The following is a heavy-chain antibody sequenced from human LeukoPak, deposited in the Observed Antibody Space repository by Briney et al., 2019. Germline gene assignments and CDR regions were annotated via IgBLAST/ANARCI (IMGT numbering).Heavy chain of an antibody. V-gene: IGHV4-34*01. CDR3: ARGAWNENTHGINGGFDP. CDR1: GGSFSGYY. Sequence: PSETLSLTCAVYGGSFSGYYWSWIRQPPGKGLEWIGEINHSGSTNYNPSLKSRVTISVDTSKNQFSLKLSSVTAADTAVYYCARGAWNENTHGINGGFDPWGQGTLVTVSS. D-gene: IGHD2/OR15-2a*01. J-gene: IGHJ5*02. CDR2: INHSGST.